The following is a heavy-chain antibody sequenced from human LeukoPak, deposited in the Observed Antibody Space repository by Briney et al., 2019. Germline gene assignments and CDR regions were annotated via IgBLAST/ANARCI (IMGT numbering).Heavy chain of an antibody. CDR1: GGSVSSGSYY. Sequence: WETLSLTCTVSGGSVSSGSYYWSWIRQPPGKGLEWIGYIYYSGSTNYNPSLKSRVTISVDTSKNQFSLKLSSVTAADTAVYYCARGIVAVATFFDYWGQGTLVTVSS. CDR2: IYYSGST. V-gene: IGHV4-61*01. J-gene: IGHJ4*02. D-gene: IGHD6-19*01. CDR3: ARGIVAVATFFDY.